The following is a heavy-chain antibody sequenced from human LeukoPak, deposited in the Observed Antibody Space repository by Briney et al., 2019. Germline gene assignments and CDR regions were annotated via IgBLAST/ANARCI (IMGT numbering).Heavy chain of an antibody. CDR1: GFTFDDYA. V-gene: IGHV3-43*02. D-gene: IGHD2-21*02. J-gene: IGHJ6*02. CDR3: ARDEHLRVGGDGHYYGMDV. CDR2: ISGDGGST. Sequence: GGSLRLSCAASGFTFDDYAMHWVRQAPGKGLEWVSLISGDGGSTYYADSVKGRFTISRDNARNSLYLQMNSLRAEDTAVYYCARDEHLRVGGDGHYYGMDVWGQGTTVTVSS.